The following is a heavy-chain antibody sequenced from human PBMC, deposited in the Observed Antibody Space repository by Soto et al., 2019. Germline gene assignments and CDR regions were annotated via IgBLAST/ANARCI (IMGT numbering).Heavy chain of an antibody. J-gene: IGHJ4*02. V-gene: IGHV3-9*01. CDR2: ISWNSGNI. D-gene: IGHD5-18*01. CDR3: VRSKGGYSYGTPFDY. Sequence: EVQLEESGGALVQPCRSLILSCAASGFTFDDDAMHWVRQVLGKGLEWVSSISWNSGNIGYADSVKGRFTTSRDNAKNSLYLQMNSLRPEDTALYYCVRSKGGYSYGTPFDYWGQGTLVTVSS. CDR1: GFTFDDDA.